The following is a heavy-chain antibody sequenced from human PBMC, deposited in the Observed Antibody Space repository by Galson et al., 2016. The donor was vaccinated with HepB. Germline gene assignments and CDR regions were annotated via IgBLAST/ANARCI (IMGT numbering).Heavy chain of an antibody. CDR1: GFTFSSYW. V-gene: IGHV3-74*01. CDR2: INSDENNI. Sequence: SLRLSCAASGFTFSSYWMHWVRQAPGKGLVWVSRINSDENNISHADSVKGRFTISRDNAKNTLYLQMNSLRVEDTALYYCARKSPSGCYNYGYFDLWGRGTRVTVSS. CDR3: ARKSPSGCYNYGYFDL. J-gene: IGHJ2*01. D-gene: IGHD1-26*01.